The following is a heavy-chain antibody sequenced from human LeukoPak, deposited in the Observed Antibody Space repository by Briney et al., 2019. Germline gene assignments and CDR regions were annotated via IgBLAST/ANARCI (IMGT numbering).Heavy chain of an antibody. CDR3: ATYYYGSGSYYRFDP. J-gene: IGHJ5*02. CDR1: GYTFTGYY. Sequence: ASVKVSCKASGYTFTGYYMHWVRRAPGQGLEWMGWINPNSGGTNYAQKFQGRVTMTRDTSISTAYMELSRLRSDDTAVYYCATYYYGSGSYYRFDPWGQGTLVTVSS. CDR2: INPNSGGT. D-gene: IGHD3-10*01. V-gene: IGHV1-2*02.